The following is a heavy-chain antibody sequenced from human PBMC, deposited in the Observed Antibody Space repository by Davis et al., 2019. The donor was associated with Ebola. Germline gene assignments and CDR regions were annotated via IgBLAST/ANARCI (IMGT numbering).Heavy chain of an antibody. Sequence: GESLKISCAASGFTVSSNYMSWVRQAPGKGLEWVSVIYSGGSTYYADSVKGRFTISRDNSKNTLYLQMNSLRAEDTAVYYCAKDRRLGGGILDYWGQGTLVTVSS. CDR3: AKDRRLGGGILDY. CDR1: GFTVSSNY. V-gene: IGHV3-66*02. J-gene: IGHJ4*02. CDR2: IYSGGST. D-gene: IGHD3-16*01.